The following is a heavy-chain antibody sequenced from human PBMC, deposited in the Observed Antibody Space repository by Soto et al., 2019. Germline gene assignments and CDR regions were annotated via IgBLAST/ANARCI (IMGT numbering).Heavy chain of an antibody. Sequence: EVQLLESGGGLVQPGGSLRLSCAASGFTFSSYAMSWVRQAPGKGLERVSAISGSGGSTYYADSVKGRFTISRDNSKNTLYLQMNSLRAEDTAVYYCAKSLGWKRYHEYYYYYYMDVWGKGTTVTVSS. J-gene: IGHJ6*03. CDR3: AKSLGWKRYHEYYYYYYMDV. CDR1: GFTFSSYA. CDR2: ISGSGGST. D-gene: IGHD2-15*01. V-gene: IGHV3-23*01.